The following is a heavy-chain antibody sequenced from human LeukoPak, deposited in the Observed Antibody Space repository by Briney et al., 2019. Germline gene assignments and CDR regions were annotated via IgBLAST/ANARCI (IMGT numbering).Heavy chain of an antibody. CDR2: IYTSGST. J-gene: IGHJ4*02. Sequence: PSQTLSLTGTVSGGSISSGSYYRSWIRQPAGKGLEWIGRIYTSGSTNYNPSLKSRVTISVDTSKNQFSLKLSSVTAADTAVYYCASFSYDSSGYQDYWGQGTLVTVSS. V-gene: IGHV4-61*02. CDR3: ASFSYDSSGYQDY. CDR1: GGSISSGSYY. D-gene: IGHD3-22*01.